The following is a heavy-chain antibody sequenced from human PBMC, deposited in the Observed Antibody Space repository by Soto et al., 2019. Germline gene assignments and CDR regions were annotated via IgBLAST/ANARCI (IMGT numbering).Heavy chain of an antibody. CDR3: ARVPGLVHGEGYYGMDV. V-gene: IGHV6-1*01. Sequence: QTLSLTCVISGDSVSSNSAAWNWIRQSPSRSLEWLGRTYYRSKWYNDYAVSVKSRITINPDTSKNQFSLQLNSVTPEDTAVYYCARVPGLVHGEGYYGMDVWGQGTTVTVSS. CDR1: GDSVSSNSAA. CDR2: TYYRSKWYN. J-gene: IGHJ6*02. D-gene: IGHD6-19*01.